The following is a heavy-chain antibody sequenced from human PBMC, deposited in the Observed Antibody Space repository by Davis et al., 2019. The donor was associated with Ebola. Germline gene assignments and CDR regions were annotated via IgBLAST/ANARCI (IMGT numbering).Heavy chain of an antibody. CDR2: ISGFNGNT. V-gene: IGHV1-18*01. CDR3: ARGGGWLRSLSNWFDP. CDR1: GYTFISYG. J-gene: IGHJ5*02. Sequence: AASVKVSCKASGYTFISYGISWVRQAPGQGLEWMGWISGFNGNTNYAQKFQGRVTMTTDTSTSTAYMELRSLRSDDTAVYYCARGGGWLRSLSNWFDPWGQGTLVNVSS. D-gene: IGHD5-12*01.